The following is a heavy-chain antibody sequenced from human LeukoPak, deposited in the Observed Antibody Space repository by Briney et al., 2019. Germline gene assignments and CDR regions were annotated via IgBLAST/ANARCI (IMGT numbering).Heavy chain of an antibody. D-gene: IGHD2-8*01. CDR3: ASQARRLGDVLMVYATTWLAP. CDR2: IYPGDSDT. CDR1: GYSFTSYW. V-gene: IGHV5-51*01. J-gene: IGHJ5*02. Sequence: PGESLKISCKGSGYSFTSYWIGWVRQMPGKGLEWMGIIYPGDSDTRYSPSFQGQVTISADKSISTAYLQWSTLKAADTAMYYCASQARRLGDVLMVYATTWLAPWGKGTRVTVS.